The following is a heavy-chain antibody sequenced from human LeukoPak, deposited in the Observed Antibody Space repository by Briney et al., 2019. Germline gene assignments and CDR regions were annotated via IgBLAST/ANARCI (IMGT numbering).Heavy chain of an antibody. CDR1: GGSISSYY. D-gene: IGHD6-19*01. Sequence: KSSETLSLTCTVSGGSISSYYWSWIRQPAGKGLEWIGRIYTSGSTNYNPSLKSRVTMSVDTSKNQFSLKLSSVTAADTAVYYCAGDELQWPNSSDAFDIWGQGTMVTVSS. J-gene: IGHJ3*02. CDR3: AGDELQWPNSSDAFDI. V-gene: IGHV4-4*07. CDR2: IYTSGST.